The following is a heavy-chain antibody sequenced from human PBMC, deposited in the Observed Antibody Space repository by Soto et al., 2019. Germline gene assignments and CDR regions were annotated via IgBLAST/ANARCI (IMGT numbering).Heavy chain of an antibody. CDR3: ARGECSSTSCYPRPAFDI. D-gene: IGHD2-2*01. V-gene: IGHV4-59*01. CDR2: IYYSGST. J-gene: IGHJ3*02. CDR1: GGSISSYY. Sequence: SETLSLTCTVSGGSISSYYWSWIRQPPGKGLEWIGYIYYSGSTNYNPSLKSRVTISVDTSKNQFSLKLSSVTAADTAVYYCARGECSSTSCYPRPAFDIWGQGTMFTVSS.